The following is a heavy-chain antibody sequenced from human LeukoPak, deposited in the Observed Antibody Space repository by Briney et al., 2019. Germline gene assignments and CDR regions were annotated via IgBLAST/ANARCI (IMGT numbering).Heavy chain of an antibody. CDR1: GFTFSSYS. CDR2: ISSSSSYI. D-gene: IGHD3-3*01. J-gene: IGHJ6*02. Sequence: GGSLRLCCAASGFTFSSYSMNWVRQAPGKGLEWLSSISSSSSYIYYADSVKGRFTISRDNAKNSLYLQMNSLRAEDTAVYSCARVQGGLRFLECFLSPLGMDVWGQGTTVTASS. V-gene: IGHV3-21*01. CDR3: ARVQGGLRFLECFLSPLGMDV.